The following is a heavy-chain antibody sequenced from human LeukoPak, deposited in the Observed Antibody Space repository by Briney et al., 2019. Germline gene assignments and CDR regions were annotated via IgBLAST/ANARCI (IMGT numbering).Heavy chain of an antibody. J-gene: IGHJ4*02. CDR1: GFTFSSYA. V-gene: IGHV3-23*01. D-gene: IGHD2-15*01. CDR2: ISGGGGST. Sequence: GGSLRLSCAASGFTFSSYAMTWVRQAPGKGLEWVSAISGGGGSTYYADSVKGRFTISRDNSKNTLYLQMNSLRAEDTAVYYCAKSMAVVVAARFDFWGQGTLVTVSS. CDR3: AKSMAVVVAARFDF.